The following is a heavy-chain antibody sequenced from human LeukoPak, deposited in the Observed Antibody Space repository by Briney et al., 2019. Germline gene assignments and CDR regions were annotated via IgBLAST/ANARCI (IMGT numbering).Heavy chain of an antibody. J-gene: IGHJ5*02. V-gene: IGHV1-69*13. CDR2: IIPIFGTA. Sequence: SVKVSCKASGGTFSSYAISWVRQAPGQGLEWMGGIIPIFGTANYAQKFQGRVTITADGSTSTAYMELSSLRSEDTAVYYCATTGRYSDGYRKLDPWGQGTLVTVSS. CDR1: GGTFSSYA. D-gene: IGHD5-18*01. CDR3: ATTGRYSDGYRKLDP.